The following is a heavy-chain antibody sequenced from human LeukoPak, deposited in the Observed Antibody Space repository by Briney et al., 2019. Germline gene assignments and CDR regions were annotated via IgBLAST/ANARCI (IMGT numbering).Heavy chain of an antibody. CDR2: IYSGGST. CDR3: ARDSEWLNAFDI. D-gene: IGHD6-19*01. V-gene: IGHV3-53*01. Sequence: GGSLRLSCAASGFTVSSNYVSWVRQAPGKGLEWVSVIYSGGSTYYADSVKGRFTISRDNSKNTLYLQMNSLRAKDTAVYYCARDSEWLNAFDIWGQGTMVTVSS. J-gene: IGHJ3*02. CDR1: GFTVSSNY.